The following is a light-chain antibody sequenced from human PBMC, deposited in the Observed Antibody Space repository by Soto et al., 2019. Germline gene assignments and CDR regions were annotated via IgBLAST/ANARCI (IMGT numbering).Light chain of an antibody. J-gene: IGKJ4*01. CDR1: QGINTY. V-gene: IGKV1-9*01. Sequence: IQLTQSPSSLSASVGDRVTITCRASQGINTYLAWYQQKPGKAPNLLIYGTSTLYSGVPSRFSGSGSGTDFTLTISSLQPEDFATYYCQELDGYPLTFGGGTKV. CDR3: QELDGYPLT. CDR2: GTS.